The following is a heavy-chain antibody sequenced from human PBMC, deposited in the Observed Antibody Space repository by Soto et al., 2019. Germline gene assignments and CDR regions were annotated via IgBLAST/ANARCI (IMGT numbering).Heavy chain of an antibody. J-gene: IGHJ6*03. D-gene: IGHD7-27*01. CDR3: ARAGDYSFYYMDV. V-gene: IGHV2-26*01. Sequence: QVTLKESGPVLVKPTETLTLTCTVSGFSRTNATMGVSWIRQPPGKALEWLTHIFSTDEISYNTSLKSRVTISQDTSKSQVVLTMTNMDPVDTATYYCARAGDYSFYYMDVWGKGTTVIVSS. CDR1: GFSRTNATMG. CDR2: IFSTDEI.